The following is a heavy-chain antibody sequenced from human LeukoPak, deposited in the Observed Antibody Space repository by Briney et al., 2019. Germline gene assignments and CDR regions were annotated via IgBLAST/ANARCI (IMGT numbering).Heavy chain of an antibody. J-gene: IGHJ4*02. D-gene: IGHD3-3*02. CDR2: ITPKSGDT. CDR1: GYTFSDFY. V-gene: IGHV1-2*02. CDR3: ARVRLADERAWAY. Sequence: GASVKVSCKASGYTFSDFYIHWVRQAPGQGLQYVGWITPKSGDTYSPQRFQGRVTMTRDAFISTAYMELSSLRSDDMAVYFCARVRLADERAWAYWGQGTLVTVSS.